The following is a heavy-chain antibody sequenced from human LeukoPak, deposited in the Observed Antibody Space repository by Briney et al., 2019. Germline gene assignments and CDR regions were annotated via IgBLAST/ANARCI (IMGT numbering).Heavy chain of an antibody. Sequence: GGSLRLSCAASGFTFSRYGMHWLRQAPGKGLEWVAVIWYDGSNKYYADSVKGRFTISRDNSKNTLYLQMNSLRAEDTAVYYCASIAVAGSDDYWGQGTLVTVSS. CDR1: GFTFSRYG. CDR2: IWYDGSNK. CDR3: ASIAVAGSDDY. J-gene: IGHJ4*02. D-gene: IGHD6-19*01. V-gene: IGHV3-33*01.